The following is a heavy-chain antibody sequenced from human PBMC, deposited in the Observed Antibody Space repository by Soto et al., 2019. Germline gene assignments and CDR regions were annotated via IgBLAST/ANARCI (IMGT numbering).Heavy chain of an antibody. CDR3: ARGRYCRGSTCRLDP. CDR2: IYSAGGT. CDR1: GFTVSSNY. V-gene: IGHV3-53*01. J-gene: IGHJ5*02. Sequence: GGSLRLSCAVSGFTVSSNYMTWVRQAPGKGLEWVSGIYSAGGTYYADSVKGRFTISRDNSKNMIYLQMNKVRPDDTAVYYCARGRYCRGSTCRLDPWGQGTLVTVSS. D-gene: IGHD2-15*01.